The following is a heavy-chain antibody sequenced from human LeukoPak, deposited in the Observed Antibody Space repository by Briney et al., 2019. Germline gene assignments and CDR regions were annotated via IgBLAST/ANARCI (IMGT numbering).Heavy chain of an antibody. J-gene: IGHJ5*02. CDR3: ARRGTGTPFDP. V-gene: IGHV4-59*08. CDR2: IYYSGST. Sequence: NPSETLSLTCTVSGGSISSYYWSWIRQPPGKGLEWIGYIYYSGSTNYNPSLKSRVTISVDTSKNQFSLKLSSVTAADTAVYYCARRGTGTPFDPWGLGTLVTVSS. D-gene: IGHD1-1*01. CDR1: GGSISSYY.